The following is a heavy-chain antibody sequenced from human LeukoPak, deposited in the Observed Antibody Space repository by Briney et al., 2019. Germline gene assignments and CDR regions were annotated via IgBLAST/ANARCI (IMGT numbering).Heavy chain of an antibody. CDR3: ARVATPDVNRPLDF. Sequence: SETLSLTCAVSGGSITGFFWTWIRQPAGEGLQYIGRIFSRGGANYNPSLQSRVAMSVDTSQHLFSLKLTSVTAADPAVCFCARVATPDVNRPLDFWGQGILVTVSS. V-gene: IGHV4-4*07. D-gene: IGHD1-14*01. CDR1: GGSITGFF. CDR2: IFSRGGA. J-gene: IGHJ4*02.